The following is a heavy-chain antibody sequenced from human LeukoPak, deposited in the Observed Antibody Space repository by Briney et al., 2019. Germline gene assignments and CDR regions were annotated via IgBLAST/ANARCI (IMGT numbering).Heavy chain of an antibody. CDR3: AREGYYYDSSGYYGVVLFDY. D-gene: IGHD3-22*01. V-gene: IGHV3-21*01. J-gene: IGHJ4*02. CDR2: ISSSSSYI. CDR1: GFTFSSYS. Sequence: KTGGSLRLSCAASGFTFSSYSMNWVRQAPGKGLEWVSSISSSSSYIYYADSVKGRFTISRDNAKNSLYLQMNSLRAEDTAVYYCAREGYYYDSSGYYGVVLFDYWGQGTLVTVSS.